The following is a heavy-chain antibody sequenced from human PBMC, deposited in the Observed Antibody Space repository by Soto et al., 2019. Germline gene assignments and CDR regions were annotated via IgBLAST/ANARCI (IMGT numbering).Heavy chain of an antibody. CDR2: ISHDGVS. Sequence: QVHLQQWGVGLLKPSETLSLTCAVFGGSFSGWYWSWIRQPPGGGLEWIGEISHDGVSNYNPSLKSRVTISIDTSKKQFSLNLNSMTAADTAVYYCARGRQNDYWGQGTLVTVSS. V-gene: IGHV4-34*01. CDR3: ARGRQNDY. CDR1: GGSFSGWY. J-gene: IGHJ4*02.